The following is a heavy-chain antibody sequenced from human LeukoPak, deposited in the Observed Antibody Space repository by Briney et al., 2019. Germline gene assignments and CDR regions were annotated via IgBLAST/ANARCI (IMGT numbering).Heavy chain of an antibody. CDR1: GFTFSSYS. CDR3: ARSGGYCSGGSCSYYYYYYMDV. CDR2: ISSSSSYI. Sequence: GGSLRLSCAASGFTFSSYSMNWVRQAPGKGLEWVSSISSSSSYIYYADSVKGRFTISRDNAKNSLYLQMNSLRAEDTAVYYCARSGGYCSGGSCSYYYYYYMDVWGKGTTVTISS. V-gene: IGHV3-21*01. J-gene: IGHJ6*03. D-gene: IGHD2-15*01.